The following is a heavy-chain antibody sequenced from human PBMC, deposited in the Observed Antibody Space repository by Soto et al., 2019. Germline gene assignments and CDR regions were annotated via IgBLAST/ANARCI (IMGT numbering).Heavy chain of an antibody. Sequence: EVQLVESGGALVQPGGSLRLSCVASGFSFSNYVMHWVRQVPGKGLVWVSRVSHDGAFTTYAESVKGRFTISRDNSKNTLYLPLNSLRADDTAVYDGTRDLDWLLFDYWGQGTLVNVSS. J-gene: IGHJ4*02. D-gene: IGHD3-3*01. CDR2: VSHDGAFT. CDR1: GFSFSNYV. V-gene: IGHV3-74*01. CDR3: TRDLDWLLFDY.